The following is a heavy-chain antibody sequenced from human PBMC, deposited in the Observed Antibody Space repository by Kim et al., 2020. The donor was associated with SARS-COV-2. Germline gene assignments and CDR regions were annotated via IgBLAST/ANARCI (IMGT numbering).Heavy chain of an antibody. CDR2: IHTNTGNP. CDR3: ARAPPYCAGDCYYNY. D-gene: IGHD2-21*02. J-gene: IGHJ4*02. Sequence: ASVKVSCKASGYTFTSYAINWVRQAPGPGPEYMGWIHTNTGNPTYAQGFTGRFVFSLDISVSTAYLQISGLKAEDTAFYYCARAPPYCAGDCYYNYWGQGTLVTVSS. V-gene: IGHV7-4-1*02. CDR1: GYTFTSYA.